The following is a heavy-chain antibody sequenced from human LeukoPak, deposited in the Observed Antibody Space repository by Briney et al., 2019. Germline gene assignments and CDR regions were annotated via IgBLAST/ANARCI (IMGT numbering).Heavy chain of an antibody. J-gene: IGHJ4*02. Sequence: GGSLRLSCAASGFTFNNYGMSWVRQAPGKGLEWVSAISGGGVTTYYADSVKGRFTISRDNSKNTLYLQMNSLRAEDTAVYYCSRWKAIVLVPAARSPIDYWGQGTLVTVSS. CDR2: ISGGGVTT. CDR1: GFTFNNYG. CDR3: SRWKAIVLVPAARSPIDY. D-gene: IGHD2-2*01. V-gene: IGHV3-23*01.